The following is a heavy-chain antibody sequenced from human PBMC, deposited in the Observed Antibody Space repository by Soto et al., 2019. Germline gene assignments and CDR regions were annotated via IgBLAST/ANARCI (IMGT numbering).Heavy chain of an antibody. Sequence: QVHLVESGGGAVQPGRSLGVSCAASGFIFSSYGMHWVRQAPGKGLEWVAFINYDGSNKFYGDSVKGRFTVSRDNSKNTLYLQLNRLRGEDTAIYYCARCKQKVMHCAMDVWGQGATVTV. CDR1: GFIFSSYG. D-gene: IGHD2-21*01. CDR2: INYDGSNK. V-gene: IGHV3-33*01. CDR3: ARCKQKVMHCAMDV. J-gene: IGHJ6*02.